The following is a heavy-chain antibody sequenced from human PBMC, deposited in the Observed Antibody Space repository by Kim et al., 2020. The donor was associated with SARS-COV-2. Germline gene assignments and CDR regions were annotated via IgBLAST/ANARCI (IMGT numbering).Heavy chain of an antibody. J-gene: IGHJ4*02. CDR3: ARGRGSGIKADY. D-gene: IGHD1-26*01. Sequence: GYAQKFQGRVTMTRNTSISTAYMELSSLRSEDTAVYYGARGRGSGIKADYWGQGTLVTVSS. V-gene: IGHV1-8*01.